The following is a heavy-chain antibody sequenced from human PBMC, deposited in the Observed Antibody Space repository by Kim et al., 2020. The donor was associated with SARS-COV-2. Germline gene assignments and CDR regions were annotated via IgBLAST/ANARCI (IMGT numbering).Heavy chain of an antibody. CDR2: MNPYSGNT. CDR1: GYTFTSYD. J-gene: IGHJ6*03. CDR3: AGGRGGSFVFHYYCYMDV. D-gene: IGHD1-26*01. V-gene: IGHV1-8*01. Sequence: ASVKVSCKASGYTFTSYDINWVRQATGQGLEWMVWMNPYSGNTGYAQKFQGRVTMTRNTSIRTAYMELSSLRSEDTAVYYCAGGRGGSFVFHYYCYMDVWGRGSAVTVSS.